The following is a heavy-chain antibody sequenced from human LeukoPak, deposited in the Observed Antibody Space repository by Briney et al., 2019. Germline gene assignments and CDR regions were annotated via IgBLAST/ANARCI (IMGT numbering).Heavy chain of an antibody. CDR3: ARGVVPAAITSWFDP. CDR2: IISVFGPA. CDR1: GGTFSNHV. Sequence: EASVKVSCKASGGTFSNHVMTWVRQAPGQGLEWMGGIISVFGPANYAQKFQGRVTITADESINTAYMELSSLRSEDTAVYYCARGVVPAAITSWFDPWGQGTLVTVSS. V-gene: IGHV1-69*13. J-gene: IGHJ5*02. D-gene: IGHD2-2*01.